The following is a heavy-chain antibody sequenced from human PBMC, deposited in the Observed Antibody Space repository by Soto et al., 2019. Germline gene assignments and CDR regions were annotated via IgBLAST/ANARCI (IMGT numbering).Heavy chain of an antibody. CDR3: ARVMGRGYSYGWFYYYYGMDV. D-gene: IGHD5-18*01. CDR1: GGSFRGYY. Sequence: PSEILSLTCAVYGGSFRGYYWSWIRQPPGKGLEWIGEINHSGSTNYNPSLKSRVTISVDTSKNQFSLKLSSVTAADTAVYYCARVMGRGYSYGWFYYYYGMDVWGQGTTVT. J-gene: IGHJ6*02. V-gene: IGHV4-34*01. CDR2: INHSGST.